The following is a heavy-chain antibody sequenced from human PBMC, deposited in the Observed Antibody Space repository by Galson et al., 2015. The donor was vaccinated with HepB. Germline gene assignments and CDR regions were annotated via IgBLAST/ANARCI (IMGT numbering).Heavy chain of an antibody. Sequence: CAISGDSVSSNSAAWNWIRQSPSRGLEWLGRTYYRSKWYNDYAVSVKSRITINPDTSKNQFSLQLNSVTPEDTAVYYCARDISNMYYYGSGSGMDAFDIWGQGTMVTVSS. CDR1: GDSVSSNSAA. J-gene: IGHJ3*02. V-gene: IGHV6-1*01. CDR3: ARDISNMYYYGSGSGMDAFDI. D-gene: IGHD3-10*01. CDR2: TYYRSKWYN.